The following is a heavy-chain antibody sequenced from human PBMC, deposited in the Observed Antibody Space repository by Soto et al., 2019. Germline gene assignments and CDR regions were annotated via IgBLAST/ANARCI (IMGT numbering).Heavy chain of an antibody. CDR2: IIPIFGTA. D-gene: IGHD2-15*01. CDR3: ARGVVVVVAATRGHYYYGMDV. V-gene: IGHV1-69*12. CDR1: GGTFSSYA. J-gene: IGHJ6*04. Sequence: QVQLVQSGAEVKKPGSSVKVSCKASGGTFSSYAISWVRQAPGQGLEWMGGIIPIFGTANYAQKFQGRVTITADESTSTAYMELSSMRSEDTAVYYCARGVVVVVAATRGHYYYGMDVWGKGTTVTVSS.